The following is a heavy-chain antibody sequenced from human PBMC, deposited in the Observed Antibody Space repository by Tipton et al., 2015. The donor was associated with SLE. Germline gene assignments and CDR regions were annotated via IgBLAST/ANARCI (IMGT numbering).Heavy chain of an antibody. D-gene: IGHD5-18*01. Sequence: GLVKPSETLSLTCTVSGGSVSSGSYYWSWIRQPPGKGLEWIGYIYYSGSTYYNPSLKSRVTISVDTSKNQFSLKLSSVTAADTAVYHCARMGISYGKYHFDYWGQGTLVTVSS. CDR1: GGSVSSGSYY. CDR2: IYYSGST. V-gene: IGHV4-31*03. J-gene: IGHJ4*02. CDR3: ARMGISYGKYHFDY.